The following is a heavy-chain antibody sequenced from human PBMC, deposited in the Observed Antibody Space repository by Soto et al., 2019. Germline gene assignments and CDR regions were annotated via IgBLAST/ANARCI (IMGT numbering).Heavy chain of an antibody. CDR1: GGSISSGGSY. J-gene: IGHJ5*02. V-gene: IGHV4-61*02. Sequence: SETLSLTCTVSGGSISSGGSYWSWIRQPAGKGLEWIGRIHMSGTTNYNPSLKSRVTMSVDTSNNQFSLQLNSVTPEDTAVYFCAKGDNLGPKTGYAFDPWGQGIMVTVSS. CDR3: AKGDNLGPKTGYAFDP. CDR2: IHMSGTT. D-gene: IGHD5-12*01.